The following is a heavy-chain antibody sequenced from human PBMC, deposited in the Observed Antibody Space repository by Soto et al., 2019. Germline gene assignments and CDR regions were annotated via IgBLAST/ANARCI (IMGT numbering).Heavy chain of an antibody. D-gene: IGHD2-15*01. J-gene: IGHJ4*02. V-gene: IGHV4-39*01. CDR3: ARHTPAISISDH. CDR2: IYYSGST. Sequence: QLQLQESGPGLVKPSETLSLTCTVSGGSISSSSYYWGWIRQPPGKGLEWIGSIYYSGSTYYNPSLKSRVTIPVDTPKTQFSLKLSSVTAADTAVYYCARHTPAISISDHWGQGTLVTVSS. CDR1: GGSISSSSYY.